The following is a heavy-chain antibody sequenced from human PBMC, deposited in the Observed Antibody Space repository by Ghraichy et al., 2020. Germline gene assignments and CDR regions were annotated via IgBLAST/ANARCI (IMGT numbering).Heavy chain of an antibody. CDR1: GFTFSSYA. D-gene: IGHD1-26*01. J-gene: IGHJ3*02. Sequence: GESLRLSCAASGFTFSSYAMSWVRQAPGKGLEWVSAISGSGGSTYYADSVKGRFTISRDNSKNTLYLQMNSLRAEDTAVYYCARLTKGVGAPKSGAFDIWGQGTMVTVSS. CDR3: ARLTKGVGAPKSGAFDI. CDR2: ISGSGGST. V-gene: IGHV3-23*01.